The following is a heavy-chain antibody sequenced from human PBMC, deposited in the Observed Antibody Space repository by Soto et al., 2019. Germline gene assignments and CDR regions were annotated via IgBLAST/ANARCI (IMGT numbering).Heavy chain of an antibody. V-gene: IGHV3-53*01. Sequence: GGSLRLSCVGSGFNVTTNCMRWVRQVPGKALECVSVLCSGGPTYYADSVKGRFTISRDIFSNTLHLQMNNLRAEDTAVYYCVRDKRTMLGIFHGYWGQGTQVTVSS. D-gene: IGHD3-3*01. CDR1: GFNVTTNC. J-gene: IGHJ4*02. CDR3: VRDKRTMLGIFHGY. CDR2: LCSGGPT.